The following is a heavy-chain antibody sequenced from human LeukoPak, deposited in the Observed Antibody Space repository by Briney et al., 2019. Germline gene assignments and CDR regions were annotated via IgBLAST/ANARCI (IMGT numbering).Heavy chain of an antibody. D-gene: IGHD1-1*01. V-gene: IGHV3-7*01. CDR2: IREDGSEK. Sequence: GGSLRLSCAASGFTFSSSGMTWVRQAPGKGLEWVASIREDGSEKTSVDSVKGRFTISRDNAKKSLYLQMNSLRAEDTAVYYCTREEEGKLAIDSYFDYCGQGTQVPVSS. CDR3: TREEEGKLAIDSYFDY. J-gene: IGHJ4*02. CDR1: GFTFSSSG.